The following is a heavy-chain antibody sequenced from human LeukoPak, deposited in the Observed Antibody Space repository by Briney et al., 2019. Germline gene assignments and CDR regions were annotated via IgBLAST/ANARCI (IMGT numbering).Heavy chain of an antibody. V-gene: IGHV3-23*01. Sequence: GGSLRLSCAASGFTFSSYAMSWVRQAPGKGLEWVSAISGSGGSTCYADSVKGRFTISRDNSKNTLYLQMNSLRAEDTAVYYCAKVKAPPGIAVAYGMDVWGQGTTVTVSS. CDR3: AKVKAPPGIAVAYGMDV. J-gene: IGHJ6*02. D-gene: IGHD6-19*01. CDR1: GFTFSSYA. CDR2: ISGSGGST.